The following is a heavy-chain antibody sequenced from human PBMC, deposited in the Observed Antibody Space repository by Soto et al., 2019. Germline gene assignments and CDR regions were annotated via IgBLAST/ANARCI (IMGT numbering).Heavy chain of an antibody. J-gene: IGHJ4*02. V-gene: IGHV3-23*01. Sequence: VGSLRLSCAASGFTLSSYAMNWVRQAPGKGLEWVSGLSADGGSTYYADSVKGRFTISRDNSQNTLYLQMNSLRVEDTAVYFCAKRRYCSSTRCYSFDYWGQGTLVTVSS. CDR3: AKRRYCSSTRCYSFDY. CDR1: GFTLSSYA. CDR2: LSADGGST. D-gene: IGHD2-2*01.